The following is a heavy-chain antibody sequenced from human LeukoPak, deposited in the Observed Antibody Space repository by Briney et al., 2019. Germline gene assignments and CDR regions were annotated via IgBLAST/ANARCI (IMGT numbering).Heavy chain of an antibody. V-gene: IGHV4-31*03. CDR2: IYYSGST. J-gene: IGHJ6*02. Sequence: SSETLSLTCTVSGGSISSWGYYWSWIRQHPGKVLEWIGYIYYSGSTYYNPSLKSRVTISVDTSKNQFSLKLSSVTAADTAVYYCARDRLYYGMDVWGQGTTVTVSS. CDR1: GGSISSWGYY. CDR3: ARDRLYYGMDV.